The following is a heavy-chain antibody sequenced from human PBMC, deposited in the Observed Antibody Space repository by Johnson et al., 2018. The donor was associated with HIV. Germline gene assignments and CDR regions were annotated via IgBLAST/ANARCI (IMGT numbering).Heavy chain of an antibody. CDR1: GFTFEDYG. D-gene: IGHD6-13*01. CDR2: INWNGGST. V-gene: IGHV3-20*04. CDR3: ARVRTAAGFDAFDI. Sequence: VQLVESGGRVVRPGGSLRLSCAASGFTFEDYGMSWVREAPGKGLELVSGINWNGGSTGYVDSVKGRFTISRDNAKNSLYLQMNSLRAEDTALYYCARVRTAAGFDAFDIWGQGTMVTVSS. J-gene: IGHJ3*02.